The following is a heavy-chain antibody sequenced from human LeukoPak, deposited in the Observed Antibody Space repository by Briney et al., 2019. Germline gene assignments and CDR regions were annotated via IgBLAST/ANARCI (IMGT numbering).Heavy chain of an antibody. J-gene: IGHJ4*02. V-gene: IGHV4-39*01. CDR3: AGIEMAYFDY. CDR1: GGSISSSSYY. CDR2: IYYSGST. D-gene: IGHD5-24*01. Sequence: SETLSLTCTVSGGSISSSSYYWGGIRQPPGKGGEGSGSIYYSGSTYYHPSLKSRVNISLDTSKNQFSLKLSSVTAADTAVYYCAGIEMAYFDYWGQGTLVTVSS.